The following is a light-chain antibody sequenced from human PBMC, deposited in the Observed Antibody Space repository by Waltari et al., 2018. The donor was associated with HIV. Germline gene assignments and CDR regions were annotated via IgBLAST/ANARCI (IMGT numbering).Light chain of an antibody. V-gene: IGKV4-1*01. CDR1: QSLLYSTKNQTF. J-gene: IGKJ1*01. CDR2: CAS. CDR3: QQYYHTLWT. Sequence: DIVMTQSPDSLAVSLGERATINCKSSQSLLYSTKNQTFLAWYQQKPRQPPKLLIYCASVRGSGVPDRFSASRSETDFTLTINSLQAEDVALYYCQQYYHTLWTFGRGTKVEIK.